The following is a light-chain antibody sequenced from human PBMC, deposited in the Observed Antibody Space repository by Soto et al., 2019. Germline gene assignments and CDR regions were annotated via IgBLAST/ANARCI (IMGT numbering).Light chain of an antibody. CDR1: QGISIY. V-gene: IGKV1-27*01. CDR3: QKYDIVPWT. Sequence: DIQMTQSPSSLSASVGDRVTISCRASQGISIYLAWYQQKPGKAPRHLIFAASTLQSGVPSRFSGSGSGTDFTLTISSLQPEDVATYYCQKYDIVPWTFGQGTKVEIK. CDR2: AAS. J-gene: IGKJ1*01.